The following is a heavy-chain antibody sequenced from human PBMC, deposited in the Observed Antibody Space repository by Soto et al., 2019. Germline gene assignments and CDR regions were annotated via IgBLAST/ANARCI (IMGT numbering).Heavy chain of an antibody. D-gene: IGHD2-2*01. V-gene: IGHV1-69*13. Sequence: GASVKVSCKASGGTFSSYAISWVRQAPGQGLEWMGGIIPIFGTANYAQKFQGRVTITADESTSTAYMELSSLRSEDTAVYYCARSVVLVPAAMLSSSHYYYYYGMDVWGQGTTVTVSS. CDR2: IIPIFGTA. CDR1: GGTFSSYA. CDR3: ARSVVLVPAAMLSSSHYYYYYGMDV. J-gene: IGHJ6*02.